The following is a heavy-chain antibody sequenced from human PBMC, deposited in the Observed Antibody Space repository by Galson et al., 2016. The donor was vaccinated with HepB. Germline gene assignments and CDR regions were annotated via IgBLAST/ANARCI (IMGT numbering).Heavy chain of an antibody. D-gene: IGHD3-10*01. J-gene: IGHJ4*02. Sequence: EPLSLTCTVSGNSLTSSTYFWGWVRQPPGKGLEYIGDIYYGGITYYNPSLKSRLTISMDTSKNQLSLKLSSATAADTAVYYCAGHSGGSQISPLEYWGQGIQVTVSS. CDR1: GNSLTSSTYF. CDR3: AGHSGGSQISPLEY. CDR2: IYYGGIT. V-gene: IGHV4-39*01.